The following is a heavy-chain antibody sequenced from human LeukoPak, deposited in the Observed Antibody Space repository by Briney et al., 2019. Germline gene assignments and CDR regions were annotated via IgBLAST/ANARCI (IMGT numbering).Heavy chain of an antibody. D-gene: IGHD7-27*01. V-gene: IGHV4-61*09. CDR1: GGSISSGSYC. Sequence: SETLSLTCTVSGGSISSGSYCWSWIRQPAGKGLEWIGHIYTSGNTDYNPSLKSRVTISVDTSKNQFSLKLSSVTAADTAVYYCAMGGGLGIVDYWGQGTLVTVSS. CDR3: AMGGGLGIVDY. CDR2: IYTSGNT. J-gene: IGHJ4*02.